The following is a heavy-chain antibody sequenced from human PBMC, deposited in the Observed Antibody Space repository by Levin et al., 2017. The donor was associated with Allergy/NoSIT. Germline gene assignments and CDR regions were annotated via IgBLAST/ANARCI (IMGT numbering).Heavy chain of an antibody. CDR2: ITHSGST. Sequence: SQTLSLTCAVYGGSFSDYNWSWIRQPPGKGLQWIGEITHSGSTTYIPSLKSRVTILVDTSKNEISLRLSSATAADTAVYYCARVRVILTGYYRGSQASYYYGMDVWGQGTTVTVSS. V-gene: IGHV4-34*01. CDR1: GGSFSDYN. D-gene: IGHD3-9*01. CDR3: ARVRVILTGYYRGSQASYYYGMDV. J-gene: IGHJ6*02.